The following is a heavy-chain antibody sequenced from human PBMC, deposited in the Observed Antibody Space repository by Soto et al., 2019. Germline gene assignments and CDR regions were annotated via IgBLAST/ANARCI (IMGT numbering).Heavy chain of an antibody. J-gene: IGHJ4*02. D-gene: IGHD3-22*01. CDR2: IIPIFGTA. Sequence: SVKVSCKASGGTFSSYAISWVRQAPGQGLEWMGGIIPIFGTANYAQKFQGRVTITADKSTSTAYMELSSLRSEDTAVYYCARAGGRYYDSSGYYYFDYWGQGTLVTVSS. CDR1: GGTFSSYA. CDR3: ARAGGRYYDSSGYYYFDY. V-gene: IGHV1-69*06.